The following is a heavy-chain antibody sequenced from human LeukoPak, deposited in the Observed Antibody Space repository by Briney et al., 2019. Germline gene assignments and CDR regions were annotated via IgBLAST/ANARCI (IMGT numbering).Heavy chain of an antibody. CDR1: GYTFTSYG. V-gene: IGHV1-18*01. CDR3: ARVGIFGVVILFDY. J-gene: IGHJ4*02. D-gene: IGHD3-3*02. Sequence: ASVKVSCKASGYTFTSYGISWVRQAPGQGLEWMGWISAYNGNTNYAQKFQGRVTMTRDTSISTAYMELSRLRSDDTAVYYCARVGIFGVVILFDYWGQGTLVTVSS. CDR2: ISAYNGNT.